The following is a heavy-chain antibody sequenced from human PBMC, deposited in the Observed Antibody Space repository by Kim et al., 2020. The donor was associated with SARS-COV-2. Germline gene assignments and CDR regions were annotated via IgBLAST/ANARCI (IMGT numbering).Heavy chain of an antibody. Sequence: GGSLRLSCAASGFTFMNYAMSWVRQAPGKGLEWVSSINRDGDDSYYADSVKGRFTISRDNTKNALSLQMNSLRAEDTALYYCASGNCILRGYFDYWGLGTLVTVSS. D-gene: IGHD2-15*01. CDR2: INRDGDDS. CDR1: GFTFMNYA. CDR3: ASGNCILRGYFDY. V-gene: IGHV3-21*01. J-gene: IGHJ4*02.